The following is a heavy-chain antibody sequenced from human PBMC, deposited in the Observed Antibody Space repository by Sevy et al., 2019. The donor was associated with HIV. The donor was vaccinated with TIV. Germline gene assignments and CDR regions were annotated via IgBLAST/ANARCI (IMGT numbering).Heavy chain of an antibody. CDR2: IGATASTT. D-gene: IGHD4-4*01. Sequence: GGSLRLSCVASGFNFNFYAMRWVRLAPGKGLEWVSFIGATASTTYYADSVKGRFTVSRDNSKNVLSLQMDSLRVEDTALYYCAKDFRPYSAAVFDYWGQGVLVTVSS. CDR1: GFNFNFYA. CDR3: AKDFRPYSAAVFDY. J-gene: IGHJ4*02. V-gene: IGHV3-23*01.